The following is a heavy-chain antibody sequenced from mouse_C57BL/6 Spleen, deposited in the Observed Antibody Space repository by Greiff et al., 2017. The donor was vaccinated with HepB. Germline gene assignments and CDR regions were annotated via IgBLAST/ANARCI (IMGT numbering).Heavy chain of an antibody. CDR3: ARDFTTVVAPYFDY. J-gene: IGHJ2*01. V-gene: IGHV5-4*01. CDR1: GFTFSSYA. Sequence: EVHLVESGGGLVKPGGSLKLSCAASGFTFSSYAMSWVRQTPEKRLEWVATISDGGSYTYYPDNVKGRFTISRDNAKNNLYLQMSHLKSEDTAMYYCARDFTTVVAPYFDYRGQGTTLTVSS. D-gene: IGHD1-1*01. CDR2: ISDGGSYT.